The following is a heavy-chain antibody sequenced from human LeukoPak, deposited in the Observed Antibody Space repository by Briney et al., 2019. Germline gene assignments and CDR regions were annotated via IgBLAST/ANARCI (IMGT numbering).Heavy chain of an antibody. Sequence: PGGSLRLSCAASGFTFSSYGMHWVRQAPGKGLEWVAFVRYDGSNKYYADSVKGRFTISRDNSKNTLYLQMNSLRAEDTAVYYCAKDAVAPQYYDILTGYYRFNWFDPWGQGTLVTVSS. D-gene: IGHD3-9*01. CDR1: GFTFSSYG. V-gene: IGHV3-30*02. CDR2: VRYDGSNK. CDR3: AKDAVAPQYYDILTGYYRFNWFDP. J-gene: IGHJ5*02.